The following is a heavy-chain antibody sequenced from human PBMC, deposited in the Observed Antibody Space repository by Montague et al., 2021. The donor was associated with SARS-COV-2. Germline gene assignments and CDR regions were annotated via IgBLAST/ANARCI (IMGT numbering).Heavy chain of an antibody. CDR1: SASISNDIYY. Sequence: SETLSLTCRVSSASISNDIYYWGWIRQPPGKRPEWIGGSRYGGTSYYNPSLKGRATIFIDTSKNQSSLKMTAVTAADTAVYFCASQDIQLRFDLWGRGTLVTVSS. J-gene: IGHJ2*01. CDR3: ASQDIQLRFDL. CDR2: SRYGGTS. V-gene: IGHV4-39*01. D-gene: IGHD5-24*01.